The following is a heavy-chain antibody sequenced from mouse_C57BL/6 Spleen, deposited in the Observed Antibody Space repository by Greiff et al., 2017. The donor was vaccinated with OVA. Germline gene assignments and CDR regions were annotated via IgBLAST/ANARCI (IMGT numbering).Heavy chain of an antibody. CDR3: ARDDGYQFAY. CDR2: INPNNGGT. Sequence: EVQLQQSGPELVKPGASVKISCKASGYTFTDYYMNWVKQSHGKSLEWIGDINPNNGGTSYNQKFKGKATLTVDKSSSTAYMELRSLTSEGSAVYHCARDDGYQFAYWGQGTLVTVSA. CDR1: GYTFTDYY. V-gene: IGHV1-26*01. D-gene: IGHD2-3*01. J-gene: IGHJ3*01.